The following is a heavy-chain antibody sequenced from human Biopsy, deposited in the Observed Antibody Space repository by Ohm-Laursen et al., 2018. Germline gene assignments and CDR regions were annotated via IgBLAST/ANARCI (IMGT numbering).Heavy chain of an antibody. D-gene: IGHD3-22*01. J-gene: IGHJ5*02. CDR1: GGSISNNNYY. Sequence: GTLSLTCTVSGGSISNNNYYWGWIRLPPGKGLEWIGSIFYRGSTHYKPSLKSRVNISVDTSKNQFSLKLNSVTAADTAVYYCARDYDTSGYYYVSWGQGTLVTVSS. V-gene: IGHV4-39*01. CDR2: IFYRGST. CDR3: ARDYDTSGYYYVS.